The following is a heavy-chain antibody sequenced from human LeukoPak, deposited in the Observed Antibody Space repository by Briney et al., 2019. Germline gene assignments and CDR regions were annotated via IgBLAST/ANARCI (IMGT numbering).Heavy chain of an antibody. Sequence: PGGSLRLSCAASGFTFSSYGMHWVRQAPGKGLEWVAVISYDGSNKYYADSVKGRFTISRDNSKNTLYLQMNSLRAEDTAVYYCAKDDIRPYYYDSSGYYLTHWGQGTLVTVS. D-gene: IGHD3-22*01. CDR2: ISYDGSNK. CDR1: GFTFSSYG. J-gene: IGHJ4*02. V-gene: IGHV3-30*18. CDR3: AKDDIRPYYYDSSGYYLTH.